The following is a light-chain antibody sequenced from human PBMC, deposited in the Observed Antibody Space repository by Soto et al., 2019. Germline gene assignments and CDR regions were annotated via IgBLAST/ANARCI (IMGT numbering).Light chain of an antibody. J-gene: IGKJ4*01. CDR1: QSISTY. CDR3: QHPYTSTVT. Sequence: IQMTHSPSSLSASVGDRVTFTCRASQSISTYLNWYEQKPGNALNLLIYGASNFQRVFPSRFNRGRSCEDVGGTISSLQTEDFVTYYCQHPYTSTVTLGGRTHVDIK. V-gene: IGKV1-39*01. CDR2: GAS.